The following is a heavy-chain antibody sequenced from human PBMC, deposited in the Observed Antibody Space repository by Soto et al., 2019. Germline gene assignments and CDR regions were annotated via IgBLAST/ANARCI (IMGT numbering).Heavy chain of an antibody. J-gene: IGHJ5*02. CDR1: GFTFSSYS. CDR2: ISSSSSTI. CDR3: ARDRAAYCGGDCYSWFDP. V-gene: IGHV3-48*04. Sequence: RGSLRLSCAASGFTFSSYSMNWVRQAPGKGLEWVSYISSSSSTIYYADSVKGRFTISRDNAKNSLYLQMNSLRAEDTAVYYCARDRAAYCGGDCYSWFDPWGQGTLVTVSS. D-gene: IGHD2-21*02.